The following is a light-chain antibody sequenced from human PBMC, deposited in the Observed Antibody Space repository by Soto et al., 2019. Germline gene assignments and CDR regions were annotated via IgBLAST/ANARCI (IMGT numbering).Light chain of an antibody. CDR1: SSDVGFYNY. Sequence: QSALTQPPSASGSPGQSVTISCTGTSSDVGFYNYVSWYQQHPDKAPKLMIYEVSKRPSGVPDRFSGSKSGNTASLTVSGLQPEDEADYYCSSYAGSNNYVFGTGTKVTVL. J-gene: IGLJ1*01. V-gene: IGLV2-8*01. CDR2: EVS. CDR3: SSYAGSNNYV.